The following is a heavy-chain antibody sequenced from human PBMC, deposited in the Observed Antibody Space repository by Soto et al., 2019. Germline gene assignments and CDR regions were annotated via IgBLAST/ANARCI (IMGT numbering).Heavy chain of an antibody. CDR3: VTVNLVGAAYYFDY. CDR2: VYYSGTT. CDR1: GGSIRNGDYY. D-gene: IGHD1-26*01. J-gene: IGHJ4*02. V-gene: IGHV4-30-4*01. Sequence: KPSETLSLTCTVSGGSIRNGDYYWGWIRQPPGKGLEWIGYVYYSGTTYSHPSLNSRVSISVDTSENQFSLRLTSATAADTAVYYCVTVNLVGAAYYFDYWGPGTLVTVSS.